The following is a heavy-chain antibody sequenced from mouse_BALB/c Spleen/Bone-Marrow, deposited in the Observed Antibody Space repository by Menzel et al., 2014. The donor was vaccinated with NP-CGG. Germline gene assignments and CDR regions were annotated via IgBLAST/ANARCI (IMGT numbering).Heavy chain of an antibody. V-gene: IGHV1-14*01. J-gene: IGHJ4*01. Sequence: VQLQQSGPELVKPGASVKMSCKASGYTFTSYIMHWVKQKPGQGLEWIGYINPYNDGTKYNEKFKGKATLTSDKSSSTAYMELSSLTSEDSAVYYCAXXXXXXXXDYWGQGTSVTASS. CDR3: AXXXXXXXXDY. CDR2: INPYNDGT. CDR1: GYTFTSYI.